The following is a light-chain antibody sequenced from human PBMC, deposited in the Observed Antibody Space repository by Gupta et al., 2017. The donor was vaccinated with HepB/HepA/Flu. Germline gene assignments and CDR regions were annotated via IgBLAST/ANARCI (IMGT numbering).Light chain of an antibody. CDR3: VQGKHWLPT. CDR1: QSLVYSDGNTY. CDR2: KSS. V-gene: IGKV2-30*01. Sequence: DVVMTQSPLSLPVTLGQPASISCRSSQSLVYSDGNTYLNWFQQRPGQSPRRLIYKSSNRDAGVPDRFSGNGSGTDFTLKISRGEAEDVGVYYCVQGKHWLPTFGHGTKVDIK. J-gene: IGKJ3*01.